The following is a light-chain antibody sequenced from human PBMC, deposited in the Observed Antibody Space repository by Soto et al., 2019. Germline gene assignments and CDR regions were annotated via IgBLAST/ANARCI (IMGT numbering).Light chain of an antibody. J-gene: IGKJ5*01. Sequence: EMVMTRSPATLSVSPVERGTLAVMASQSVSSNLARHQQKPGQAPRLLIYGASTRATGIPARFSGSGSGTDFTLTINRLEPADSAVYYCQQDGNSPITFGQGTRLEIK. CDR2: GAS. V-gene: IGKV3-15*01. CDR1: QSVSSN. CDR3: QQDGNSPIT.